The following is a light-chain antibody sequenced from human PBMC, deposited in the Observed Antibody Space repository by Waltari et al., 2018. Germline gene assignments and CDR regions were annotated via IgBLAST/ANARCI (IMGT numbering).Light chain of an antibody. CDR2: GNS. CDR1: SSNIGAGYD. V-gene: IGLV1-40*01. Sequence: QSVLTQPPSVSGAPGQRVTISCTGSSSNIGAGYDVHWYQQLPGTAPKLLIYGNSNRPSGVPVRFSGSKSGAAASLAITGLQAEDEADYYGQSYDSSLSGYVFGTGTKVTVL. CDR3: QSYDSSLSGYV. J-gene: IGLJ1*01.